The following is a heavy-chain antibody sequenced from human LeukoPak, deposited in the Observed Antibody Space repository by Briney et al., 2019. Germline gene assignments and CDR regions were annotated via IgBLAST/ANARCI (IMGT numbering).Heavy chain of an antibody. V-gene: IGHV3-23*01. CDR1: GFAFNIHA. Sequence: GGSLRLSCAASGFAFNIHAMSWVRQAPGKGLEWVSTINDPSTTYYADSVKGRFTISRDDSKNTLFLQMNGVRADDTAQYYCAKDALSGNSIYDPFDIWGRGTMVTVSS. CDR2: INDPSTT. D-gene: IGHD1-7*01. CDR3: AKDALSGNSIYDPFDI. J-gene: IGHJ3*02.